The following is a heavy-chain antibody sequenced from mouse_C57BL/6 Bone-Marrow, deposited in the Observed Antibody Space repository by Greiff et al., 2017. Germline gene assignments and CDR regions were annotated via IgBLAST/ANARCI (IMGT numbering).Heavy chain of an antibody. Sequence: VQLLESGAELVRPGTSVKVSCKASGYAFTNYSIEWVKPRPGQGLEWIGVINPGSGGNNYNEKFKGKATLTADKSSSTAYMQLSRLSSEDSAVYFCARGYYGWFAYWGQGTLVTVSA. J-gene: IGHJ3*01. CDR3: ARGYYGWFAY. CDR1: GYAFTNYS. D-gene: IGHD1-1*01. V-gene: IGHV1-54*01. CDR2: INPGSGGN.